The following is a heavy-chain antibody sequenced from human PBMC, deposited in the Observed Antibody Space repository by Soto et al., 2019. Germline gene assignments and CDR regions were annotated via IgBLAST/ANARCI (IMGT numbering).Heavy chain of an antibody. V-gene: IGHV1-8*01. D-gene: IGHD6-19*01. Sequence: QVQLVQSGAEVKKPGAPWKFSCKPPGYTFTVNDFNGLRQATGQGLGWMGWMNPNRGNTGYAQKFQGRVTMTRNTSISTAYMELSSLRSEDTAVYYCAREKYSRGDDYWGQGTLVTVSS. CDR1: GYTFTVND. J-gene: IGHJ4*02. CDR3: AREKYSRGDDY. CDR2: MNPNRGNT.